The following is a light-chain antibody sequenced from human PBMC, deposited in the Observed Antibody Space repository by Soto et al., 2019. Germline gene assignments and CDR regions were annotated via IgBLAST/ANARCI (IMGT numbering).Light chain of an antibody. CDR1: QTISSW. Sequence: DIRMTQGPATRSGCVGDRVTITCRASQTISSWLAWYQQKPGKAPKLLIYKASTLKSGVPSRFSGSGSGTEFTLTISSPQPDDFATYYCQHYNSYSEAFGQGTKVDIK. J-gene: IGKJ1*01. CDR2: KAS. CDR3: QHYNSYSEA. V-gene: IGKV1-5*03.